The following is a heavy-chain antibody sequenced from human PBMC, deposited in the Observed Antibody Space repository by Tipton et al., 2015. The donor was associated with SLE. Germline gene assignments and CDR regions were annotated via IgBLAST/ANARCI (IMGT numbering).Heavy chain of an antibody. CDR1: GFTVSSNY. CDR2: IYSGGST. V-gene: IGHV3-53*04. CDR3: ARAMSYYYYDSSDAFDI. Sequence: GSLRLSCAASGFTVSSNYMSWVRQAPGKGLEWVSVIYSGGSTYYADSVKGRFTISRQNSKNTLYLQMNSLRAEDTAVYYCARAMSYYYYDSSDAFDIWGQGTMVTVSS. D-gene: IGHD3-22*01. J-gene: IGHJ3*02.